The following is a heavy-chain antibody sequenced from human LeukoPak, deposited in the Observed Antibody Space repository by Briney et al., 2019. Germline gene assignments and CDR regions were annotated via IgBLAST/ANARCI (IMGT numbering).Heavy chain of an antibody. CDR3: ARGGLIPSY. Sequence: GGSLRLSCVASGFTFSNYGMHWVRQAPGKGLEWVAFIRYDGSNKYYGDSVKGRFTISRDNSKNTLYLQMNSLRAEDTAVYYCARGGLIPSYWGQGTLVTVSS. J-gene: IGHJ4*02. CDR2: IRYDGSNK. CDR1: GFTFSNYG. D-gene: IGHD2-21*01. V-gene: IGHV3-30*02.